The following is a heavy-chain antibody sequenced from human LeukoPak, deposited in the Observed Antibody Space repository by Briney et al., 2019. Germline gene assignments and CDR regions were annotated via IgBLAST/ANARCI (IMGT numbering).Heavy chain of an antibody. D-gene: IGHD2-2*01. CDR1: GYTFTGYY. J-gene: IGHJ6*03. CDR3: ARDYQGGHHYYYMDV. Sequence: ASVKVSCKASGYTFTGYYMHWVRQAPGQGLEWMGWINPNSGGTNYAQKFQGRVTMTRDTSISTAYMELSRLRSDDTAVYYCARDYQGGHHYYYMDVWGKGTTVTVSS. CDR2: INPNSGGT. V-gene: IGHV1-2*02.